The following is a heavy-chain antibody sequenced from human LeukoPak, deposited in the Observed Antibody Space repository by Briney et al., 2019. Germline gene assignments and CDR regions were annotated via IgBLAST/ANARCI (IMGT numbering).Heavy chain of an antibody. J-gene: IGHJ6*02. CDR2: IYYSGST. Sequence: SETLSLTCTVSGGSISGTYYWSWIRQPPGKGLEWIGYIYYSGSTNYNPSLKSRVTISVDTSKNQFSLKLSSVTAADTAVYYCARLSGWLYGMDVWGQGTTVTVSS. V-gene: IGHV4-59*08. D-gene: IGHD6-19*01. CDR1: GGSISGTYY. CDR3: ARLSGWLYGMDV.